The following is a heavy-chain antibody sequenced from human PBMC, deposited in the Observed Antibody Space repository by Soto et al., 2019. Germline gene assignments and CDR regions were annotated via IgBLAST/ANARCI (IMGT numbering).Heavy chain of an antibody. D-gene: IGHD5-12*01. CDR2: INPNSGGT. J-gene: IGHJ3*02. Sequence: GASVKVSCKASGYTFTGYYMHWVRQAPGQGLEWMGWINPNSGGTNYAQKFQGWVTMTRDTSISTAYMELSRLRSDDTAVYYCARGFTPGWLRLEAFAIWGQGTMVTVSS. CDR3: ARGFTPGWLRLEAFAI. V-gene: IGHV1-2*04. CDR1: GYTFTGYY.